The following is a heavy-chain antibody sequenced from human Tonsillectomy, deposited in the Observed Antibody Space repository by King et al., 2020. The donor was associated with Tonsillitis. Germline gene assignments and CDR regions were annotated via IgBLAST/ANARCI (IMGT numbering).Heavy chain of an antibody. V-gene: IGHV3-30*18. CDR2: ISYDGSNK. J-gene: IGHJ6*02. CDR3: AKDPTPYSSGWSYYYYYGMDV. CDR1: GFTFSSYG. D-gene: IGHD6-19*01. Sequence: VQLVESGGGVVQPGRSLRLSCAASGFTFSSYGMHWVRQAPGKGLEWVAVISYDGSNKYYADSVKGRFTISRDNSKNTLYLQMNSLRAEDTAVYYCAKDPTPYSSGWSYYYYYGMDVWGQGTTVTVSS.